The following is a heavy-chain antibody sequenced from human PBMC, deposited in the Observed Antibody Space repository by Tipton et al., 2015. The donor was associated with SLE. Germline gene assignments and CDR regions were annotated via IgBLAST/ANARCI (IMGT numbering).Heavy chain of an antibody. CDR2: ISGSGGST. CDR1: GFTFSSYA. J-gene: IGHJ6*02. D-gene: IGHD2-2*01. V-gene: IGHV3-23*01. Sequence: GSLRLSCAASGFTFSSYAMSWVRQAPGKGLEWVSAISGSGGSTYYADSVKGRFTISRDNAKKTLYLQMNSLGAEDTAVYFCAREYVVIPAASPGLDVWGQGTTVTVSS. CDR3: AREYVVIPAASPGLDV.